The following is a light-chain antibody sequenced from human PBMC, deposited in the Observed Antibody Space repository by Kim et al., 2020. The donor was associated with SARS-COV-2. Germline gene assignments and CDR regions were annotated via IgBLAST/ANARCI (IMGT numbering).Light chain of an antibody. J-gene: IGLJ3*02. CDR2: SND. Sequence: ELTQPPSASGTPGQRVTISCSGSSSNIGSNTVNWYQHLPGTAPKLLIYSNDQRPPGVPDRFSGSKSGTSASLAISGLQSEDEADYYCAAWDDSLNGGVFGGGTQMTVL. V-gene: IGLV1-44*01. CDR3: AAWDDSLNGGV. CDR1: SSNIGSNT.